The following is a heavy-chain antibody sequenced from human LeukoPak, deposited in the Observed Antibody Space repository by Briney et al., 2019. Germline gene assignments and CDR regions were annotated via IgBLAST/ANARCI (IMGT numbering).Heavy chain of an antibody. D-gene: IGHD3-10*01. CDR3: AREGERITMVRGVIKGFDY. CDR1: GCSISSGYY. J-gene: IGHJ4*02. CDR2: IYNSGST. Sequence: SETLSLTCAVSGCSISSGYYWGWIRQPPGKGLEWIGRIYNSGSTYYNPSLKSRVTISVDTPKNQFSMKLSSVTAADTAVYYCAREGERITMVRGVIKGFDYWGQGTLVTVSS. V-gene: IGHV4-38-2*02.